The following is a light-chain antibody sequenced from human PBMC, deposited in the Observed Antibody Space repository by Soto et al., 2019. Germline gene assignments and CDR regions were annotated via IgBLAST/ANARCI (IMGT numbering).Light chain of an antibody. CDR1: SSNIGKNY. Sequence: QSVLTQPPSVSAAPGQKVTMSCSGSSSNIGKNYVSWYQQLPGRAPKLPIYDNNKRPSGIPDRFSGSKSGTSATLGITGLQTGDEADYYCGTWDSSLSAGVFGTGTKLTVL. J-gene: IGLJ1*01. CDR2: DNN. V-gene: IGLV1-51*01. CDR3: GTWDSSLSAGV.